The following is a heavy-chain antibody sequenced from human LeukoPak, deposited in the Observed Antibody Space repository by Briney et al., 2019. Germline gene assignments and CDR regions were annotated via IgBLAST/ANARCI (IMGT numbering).Heavy chain of an antibody. CDR1: GFTFINAW. CDR3: TTDKGTDGFDI. CDR2: IKSKTDGGTT. Sequence: TGGSLRLSCATSGFTFINAWMSWVRQAPGKGLEWVGRIKSKTDGGTTDYAAPVKGRFTISRDDSKNTLYLQMNILETEDTAVFYCTTDKGTDGFDIWGQGTMVTVFS. V-gene: IGHV3-15*01. D-gene: IGHD3-10*01. J-gene: IGHJ3*02.